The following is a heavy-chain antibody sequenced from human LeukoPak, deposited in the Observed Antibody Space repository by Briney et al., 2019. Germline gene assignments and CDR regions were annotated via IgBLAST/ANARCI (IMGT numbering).Heavy chain of an antibody. CDR1: GYTFTGYY. D-gene: IGHD6-13*01. CDR2: INPNSGGT. CDR3: ARWSAAAGTGLDY. Sequence: SVKVSCKASGYTFTGYYMHWVRQAPGQGLEWMGWINPNSGGTNYAQKFQGRVTMTRDTSISTAYMELSRLRSDDTAVYYCARWSAAAGTGLDYWGQGTLVTVSS. V-gene: IGHV1-2*02. J-gene: IGHJ4*02.